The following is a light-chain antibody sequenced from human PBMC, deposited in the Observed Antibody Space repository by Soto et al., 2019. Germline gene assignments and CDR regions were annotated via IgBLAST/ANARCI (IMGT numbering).Light chain of an antibody. Sequence: QSVLTQPPSASGSPGQSATISCTGISSDVGSYKYVSWYQQYPGKAPKLMVYEVNKRPSGVPDRFSGSKSGNTASLTVSGLQAEDEADYYCSSNAGSDNLVFGGGTKLTVL. CDR1: SSDVGSYKY. V-gene: IGLV2-8*01. CDR2: EVN. CDR3: SSNAGSDNLV. J-gene: IGLJ2*01.